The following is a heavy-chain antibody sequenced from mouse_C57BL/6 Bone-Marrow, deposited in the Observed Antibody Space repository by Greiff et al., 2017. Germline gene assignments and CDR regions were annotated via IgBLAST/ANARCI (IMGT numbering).Heavy chain of an antibody. V-gene: IGHV1-63*01. J-gene: IGHJ3*01. CDR1: GYTFTNYW. CDR3: ARSAYYSSWFAY. D-gene: IGHD2-12*01. CDR2: IYPGGGYT. Sequence: VQLQESGAELVRPGTSVKMSCKASGYTFTNYWIGWAKQRPGHGLEWIGDIYPGGGYTNYNEKFKGKATLTADKSSSTAYMQFRSLTSEDSAIDYCARSAYYSSWFAYWGQGTLVTVSA.